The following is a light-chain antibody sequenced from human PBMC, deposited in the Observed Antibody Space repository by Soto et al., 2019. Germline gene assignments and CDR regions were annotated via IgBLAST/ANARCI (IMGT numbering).Light chain of an antibody. V-gene: IGKV3-15*01. CDR1: QSVSSK. Sequence: EIAMTQSPATLSVSPGGSATLSCRASQSVSSKLAWYQQKPGQAPRLLIYDASTRATGIPARFSGSGSGTEFTLTISSLQSEEFAVYYCQQFNNWPRTVGQGTKVDIK. CDR2: DAS. J-gene: IGKJ1*01. CDR3: QQFNNWPRT.